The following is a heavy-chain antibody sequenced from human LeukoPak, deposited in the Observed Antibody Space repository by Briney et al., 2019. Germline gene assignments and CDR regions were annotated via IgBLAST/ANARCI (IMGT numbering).Heavy chain of an antibody. CDR2: IGHGGGNK. V-gene: IGHV3-48*01. CDR3: ARVLTHAFDI. Sequence: GGSLRLSCAASGFTFSYYTMNWVRQAPGKGLEWVSYIGHGGGNKYYADSVEGRFTISRDDVENSLYLQMNSLRAEDTAVYYCARVLTHAFDIWGQGTMVTVSS. J-gene: IGHJ3*02. D-gene: IGHD7-27*01. CDR1: GFTFSYYT.